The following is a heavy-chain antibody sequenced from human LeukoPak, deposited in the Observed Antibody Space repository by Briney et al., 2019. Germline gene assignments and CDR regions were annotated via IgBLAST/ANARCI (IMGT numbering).Heavy chain of an antibody. CDR2: ISAYNGNT. Sequence: GASVKVSCKASGYTFTSYGISWVRQAPGQGLEWMGWISAYNGNTNYAQKLQGRVTMTTDTSTSTAYMELRSLRSEDTAVYYCARDRPDIVGVSRGFDYWGQGTLVTASS. CDR3: ARDRPDIVGVSRGFDY. CDR1: GYTFTSYG. J-gene: IGHJ4*02. V-gene: IGHV1-18*01. D-gene: IGHD1-26*01.